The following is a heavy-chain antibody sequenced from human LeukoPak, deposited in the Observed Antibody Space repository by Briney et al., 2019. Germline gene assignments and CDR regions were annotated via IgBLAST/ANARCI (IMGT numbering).Heavy chain of an antibody. CDR3: ARGSYSSGEDY. V-gene: IGHV4-61*01. CDR2: INHSGST. CDR1: GGSVSSGSYY. Sequence: SETLSLTCTVSGGSVSSGSYYWSWIRQPPGRGLEWIGEINHSGSTNYNPSLKSRVTISVDTSKNQFSQKLSSVTAADTAVYYCARGSYSSGEDYWGQGTLVTVSS. J-gene: IGHJ4*02. D-gene: IGHD6-19*01.